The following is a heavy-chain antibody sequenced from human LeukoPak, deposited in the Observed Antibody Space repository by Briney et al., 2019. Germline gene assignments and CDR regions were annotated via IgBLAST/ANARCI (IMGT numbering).Heavy chain of an antibody. CDR3: ARGGYYDSSGSFDP. J-gene: IGHJ5*02. CDR2: INPSGCST. CDR1: GYTFARYY. D-gene: IGHD3-22*01. Sequence: GASVKVSCKASGYTFARYYIHWVRQAPGQGLEWMGIINPSGCSTRYAQKFQGRVTMTRDTSMSTVYMELSSLRSDDTAVYYCARGGYYDSSGSFDPWGQGTLVTVSS. V-gene: IGHV1-46*01.